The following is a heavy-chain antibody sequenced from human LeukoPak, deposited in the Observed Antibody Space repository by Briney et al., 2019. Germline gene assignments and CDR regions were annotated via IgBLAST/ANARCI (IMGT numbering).Heavy chain of an antibody. CDR1: SGSIRDKYY. J-gene: IGHJ6*02. CDR3: ARHWGHNYYYGLGV. Sequence: RPSETLSLTCSVSSGSIRDKYYWGWIRQPPWKGLEWIASQYYGSHTYYTPSLESRVTVSLDASRNQFSLQLRSVTAADTAVYYCARHWGHNYYYGLGVWGQGTSVIVAS. V-gene: IGHV4-39*01. CDR2: QYYGSHT. D-gene: IGHD3-16*01.